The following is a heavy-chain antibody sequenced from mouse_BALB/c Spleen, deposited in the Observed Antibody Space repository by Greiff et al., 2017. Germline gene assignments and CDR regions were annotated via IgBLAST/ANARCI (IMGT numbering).Heavy chain of an antibody. CDR3: ALHYYGSSYAMDY. CDR2: IYPGDGDT. Sequence: QVQLQQSGAELARPGASVKLSCKASGYTFTSYWMQWVKQRPGQGLEWIGAIYPGDGDTRYTQKFKGKATLTADKSSSTAYMQLSSLASEDSAVYYCALHYYGSSYAMDYWGQGTSVTVSS. J-gene: IGHJ4*01. V-gene: IGHV1-87*01. CDR1: GYTFTSYW. D-gene: IGHD1-1*01.